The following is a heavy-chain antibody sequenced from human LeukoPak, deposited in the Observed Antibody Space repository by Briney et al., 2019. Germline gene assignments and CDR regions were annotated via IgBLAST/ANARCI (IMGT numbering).Heavy chain of an antibody. V-gene: IGHV1-8*01. CDR2: MNPNSGNT. Sequence: ASVKVSCKASGYTFTSYDINWVRQATGQGLEWMGWMNPNSGNTGYAQKFQGRVTMTRNTSISTAYMELSSLRSEDTAVYYCASRRFGGNWFDPWGQGTLVTVYS. J-gene: IGHJ5*02. CDR3: ASRRFGGNWFDP. CDR1: GYTFTSYD. D-gene: IGHD3-16*01.